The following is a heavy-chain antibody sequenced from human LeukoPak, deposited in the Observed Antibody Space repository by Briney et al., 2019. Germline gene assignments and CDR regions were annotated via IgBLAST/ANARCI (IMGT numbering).Heavy chain of an antibody. CDR2: ISGSGGST. J-gene: IGHJ5*02. D-gene: IGHD2-2*01. CDR1: GFTFSSYS. V-gene: IGHV3-23*01. CDR3: AKGGDCSSTSCYPINWFDP. Sequence: PGGSLRLSCAASGFTFSSYSMNWVRQAPGKGLEWVSAISGSGGSTYYADSVKGRFTISRDNSKNTLYLQMNSLRAEDTAVYYCAKGGDCSSTSCYPINWFDPWGQGTLVTVSS.